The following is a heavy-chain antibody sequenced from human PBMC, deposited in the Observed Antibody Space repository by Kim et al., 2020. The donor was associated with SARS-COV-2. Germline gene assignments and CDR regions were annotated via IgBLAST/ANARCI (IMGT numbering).Heavy chain of an antibody. CDR2: IWYDGSNK. J-gene: IGHJ6*02. D-gene: IGHD3-10*01. CDR3: AKDLHSGSYYYGMDV. Sequence: GGSLRLSCAASGFTFSSYGMHWVRQAPGKGLEWVAVIWYDGSNKYYADSVKGRFTISRDNSKNTLYLQMNSLRAEDTAVYYCAKDLHSGSYYYGMDVWGQGTTVTVSS. V-gene: IGHV3-33*06. CDR1: GFTFSSYG.